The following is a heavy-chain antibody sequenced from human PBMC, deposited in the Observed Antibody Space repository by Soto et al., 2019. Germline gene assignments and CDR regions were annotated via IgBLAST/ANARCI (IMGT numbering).Heavy chain of an antibody. CDR1: GYTFTSYY. J-gene: IGHJ6*02. CDR2: INPSGGST. D-gene: IGHD6-13*01. V-gene: IGHV1-46*01. CDR3: ARVYSSSWYSYYYYGMDV. Sequence: ASVKVSCKASGYTFTSYYMHWVRQAPGQGLEWMGIINPSGGSTSYAQKFQGRVTMTRDTSTSTVYMELSSLRSEDTDVYYCARVYSSSWYSYYYYGMDVWGQGTTVTVSS.